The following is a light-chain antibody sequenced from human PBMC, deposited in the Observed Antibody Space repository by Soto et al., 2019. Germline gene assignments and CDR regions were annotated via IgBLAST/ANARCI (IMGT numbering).Light chain of an antibody. CDR2: DAS. CDR3: QQYNNWPGT. J-gene: IGKJ1*01. CDR1: QSISSW. Sequence: DIQMTQSPSTLSASVGDRVTITCRASQSISSWLAWYQQKPGKAPKLLIYDASSLESGVPPRFSGSGSGTEFTLTISSLQSEDFAVYYCQQYNNWPGTFGQGTKVDIK. V-gene: IGKV1-5*01.